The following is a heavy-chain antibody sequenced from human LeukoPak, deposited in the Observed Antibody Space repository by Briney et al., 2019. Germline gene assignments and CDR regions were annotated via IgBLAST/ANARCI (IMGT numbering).Heavy chain of an antibody. CDR2: IYYSGST. J-gene: IGHJ3*02. Sequence: SETLSLTCTVSGGSISSYYWSWIRQPPGKGLEWIGSIYYSGSTYYNPSLKSRVTISVDTSKNQFSLKLSSVTAADTAVYYCARMGYYDYVWGSPNAFDIWGQGTMVTVSS. CDR1: GGSISSYY. V-gene: IGHV4-39*07. CDR3: ARMGYYDYVWGSPNAFDI. D-gene: IGHD3-16*01.